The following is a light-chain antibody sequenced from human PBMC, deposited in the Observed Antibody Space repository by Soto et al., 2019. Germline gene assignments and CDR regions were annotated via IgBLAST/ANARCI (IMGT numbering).Light chain of an antibody. J-gene: IGLJ2*01. CDR2: LNSDVSH. V-gene: IGLV4-69*01. Sequence: QLVLTQSPSASASLGASVKLTCTLSSGHSTYAIAWHQQQPEKGPRYLMKLNSDVSHTKGNGIPDRFSGSSSGSERYLTISSLQSDDEADYYCQTWGTGIQLFGGGTKLTVL. CDR1: SGHSTYA. CDR3: QTWGTGIQL.